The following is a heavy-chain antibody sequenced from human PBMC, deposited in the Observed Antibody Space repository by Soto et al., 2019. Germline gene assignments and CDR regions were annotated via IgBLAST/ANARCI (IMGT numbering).Heavy chain of an antibody. CDR3: AREDDGGDRDYYGLDV. J-gene: IGHJ6*02. V-gene: IGHV3-11*01. CDR2: IGNSGST. Sequence: GGSLRLSCAASGVTFTDHYMTWIRQAPGKGLECVSYIGNSGSTYYADSVKGRFTISRDNSKNTLYLQMNCLRAEDTAVYFCAREDDGGDRDYYGLDVWGQGTTVTVSS. CDR1: GVTFTDHY. D-gene: IGHD2-21*02.